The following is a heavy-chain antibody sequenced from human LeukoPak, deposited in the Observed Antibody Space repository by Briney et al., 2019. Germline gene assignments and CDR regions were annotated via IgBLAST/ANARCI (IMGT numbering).Heavy chain of an antibody. J-gene: IGHJ4*02. CDR2: IIPILGIA. CDR3: ARAVTYYYDSSGSYYFDY. D-gene: IGHD3-22*01. CDR1: GYTFTSYY. V-gene: IGHV1-69*04. Sequence: GASVRVSCKASGYTFTSYYMHWVRQAPGQGLEWMGRIIPILGIANYAQKFQGRVTITADKSTSTAYMELSSLRSEDTAVYYCARAVTYYYDSSGSYYFDYWGQGTLVTVSS.